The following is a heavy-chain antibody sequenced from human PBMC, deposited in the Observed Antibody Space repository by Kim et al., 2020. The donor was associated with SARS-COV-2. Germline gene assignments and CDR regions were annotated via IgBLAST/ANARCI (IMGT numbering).Heavy chain of an antibody. J-gene: IGHJ6*02. V-gene: IGHV4-59*01. CDR1: GGSISSYY. CDR2: IYYSGST. Sequence: SETLSLTCTVSGGSISSYYWSWIRQPPGKGLEWIGYIYYSGSTNYNPSLKSRVTISVDTSKNQFSLKLSSVTAADTAVYYCARVRSGYYYYGMDVWGQGTTVTVSS. CDR3: ARVRSGYYYYGMDV.